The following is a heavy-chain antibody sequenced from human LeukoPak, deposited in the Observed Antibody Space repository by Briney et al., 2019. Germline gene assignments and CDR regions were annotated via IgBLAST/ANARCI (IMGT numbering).Heavy chain of an antibody. CDR1: GFTFSDYA. J-gene: IGHJ4*02. CDR2: LGGNNIHT. CDR3: ARAMAYCGDDCYERGYYFDY. Sequence: PGASLRLSCAASGFTFSDYAMNWVRQAPRKGPEWLSSLGGNNIHTKSADFVKGWFTISRDNSKNMLYLQMNSLRAEDTAVYYCARAMAYCGDDCYERGYYFDYWGQGTQVTVSS. D-gene: IGHD2-21*02. V-gene: IGHV3-23*01.